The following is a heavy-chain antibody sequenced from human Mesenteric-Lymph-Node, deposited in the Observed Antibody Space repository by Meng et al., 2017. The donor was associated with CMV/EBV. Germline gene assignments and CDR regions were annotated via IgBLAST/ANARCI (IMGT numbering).Heavy chain of an antibody. D-gene: IGHD3-9*01. CDR3: ARGSSYDILTGYFDY. CDR1: GGSFSGYY. CDR2: INHSGST. V-gene: IGHV4-34*01. Sequence: QVQFYSGGAGRWKPSESLSVTCAVYGGSFSGYYRNWIRQSPEKGLEWIGEINHSGSTTYNPSFTSRIIISVDTSTNQISLNMSSVTAADTAVYYCARGSSYDILTGYFDYWGQGALVTVSS. J-gene: IGHJ4*02.